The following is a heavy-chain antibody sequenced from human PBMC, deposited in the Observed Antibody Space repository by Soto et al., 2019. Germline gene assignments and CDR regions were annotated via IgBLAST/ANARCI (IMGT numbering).Heavy chain of an antibody. D-gene: IGHD3-10*01. J-gene: IGHJ6*02. CDR2: TYYRSKWYN. Sequence: SQTLSLTCAVSGDSVSTNSAAWNWIRQSPSRGLEWLGRTYYRSKWYNDYAVSVKSRININADTSKNQISLQLNSVTPEDTAVYYWARAGPDYYYYGLDVWGQGTTVTVSS. V-gene: IGHV6-1*01. CDR1: GDSVSTNSAA. CDR3: ARAGPDYYYYGLDV.